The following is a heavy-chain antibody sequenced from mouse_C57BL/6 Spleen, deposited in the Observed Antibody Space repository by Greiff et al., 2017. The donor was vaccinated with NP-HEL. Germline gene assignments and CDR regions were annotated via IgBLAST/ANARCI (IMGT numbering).Heavy chain of an antibody. D-gene: IGHD1-1*01. V-gene: IGHV5-17*01. CDR3: ARPLYYGSSYYAMDY. J-gene: IGHJ4*01. CDR1: GFTFSDYG. CDR2: ISSGSSTI. Sequence: EVQGVESGGGLVKPGGSLKLSCAASGFTFSDYGMHWVRQAPEKGLEWVAYISSGSSTIYYADTVKGRFTFSRDNAKNTLFLQMTSLRSEDTAMYYCARPLYYGSSYYAMDYWGQGTSVTVSS.